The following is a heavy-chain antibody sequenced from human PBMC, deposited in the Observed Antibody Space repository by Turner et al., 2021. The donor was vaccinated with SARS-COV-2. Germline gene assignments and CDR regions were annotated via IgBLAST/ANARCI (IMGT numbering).Heavy chain of an antibody. Sequence: EVQLVESGGGLIQPGGSLRLCCSATGFTVSSNSMSWVRQGPGKGLEWVSVIYSGGSTFYADSVKGRFTISRDNSKNTLYLQMNSLRAEDTAVYYCARDLGGLRFDYWGQGTLVTVSS. V-gene: IGHV3-53*01. CDR2: IYSGGST. CDR1: GFTVSSNS. J-gene: IGHJ4*02. CDR3: ARDLGGLRFDY. D-gene: IGHD2-15*01.